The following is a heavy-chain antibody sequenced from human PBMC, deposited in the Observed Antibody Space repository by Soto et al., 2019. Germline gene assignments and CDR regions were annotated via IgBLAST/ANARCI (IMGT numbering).Heavy chain of an antibody. D-gene: IGHD3-22*01. V-gene: IGHV4-30-4*01. CDR2: ISATGST. CDR1: GVYFSSNDYY. CDR3: ARGGYYYHRSGLFDI. Sequence: PSETLSLTCTVSGVYFSSNDYYWSWIRQPPGKGLEWIGYISATGSTSYNPSLKSRLFISGDASTNQFSLELSSVTAADTALYHFARGGYYYHRSGLFDIWGKGTMVPVSS. J-gene: IGHJ3*02.